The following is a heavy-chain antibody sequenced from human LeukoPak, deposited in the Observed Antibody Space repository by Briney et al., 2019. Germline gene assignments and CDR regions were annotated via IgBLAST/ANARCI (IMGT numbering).Heavy chain of an antibody. CDR1: GFTFSSYG. V-gene: IGHV3-33*01. CDR2: IWYDGSNK. Sequence: PGGSLRLSCAASGFTFSSYGMHWVRQAPGKGLEWVAVIWYDGSNKYYADSVKGRFTISRDNPKNTLYLQMNSLRAEDTAVYYCARDQGIQLWLRYYYGMDVWGQGTTVTVSS. J-gene: IGHJ6*02. CDR3: ARDQGIQLWLRYYYGMDV. D-gene: IGHD5-18*01.